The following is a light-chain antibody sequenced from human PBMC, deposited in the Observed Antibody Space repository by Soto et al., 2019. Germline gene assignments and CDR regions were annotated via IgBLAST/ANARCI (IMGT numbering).Light chain of an antibody. CDR1: QSVDTY. V-gene: IGKV1-39*01. Sequence: DIQMTQSPSSLSASVGDRATITCRASQSVDTYLNWYQQKPGKAPKILIHATSTMQPGVPSRFSGSGTGTDFTLTISRLQLEDFATYYCQQSYSPPRTFGQGTKVEIK. CDR2: ATS. CDR3: QQSYSPPRT. J-gene: IGKJ2*01.